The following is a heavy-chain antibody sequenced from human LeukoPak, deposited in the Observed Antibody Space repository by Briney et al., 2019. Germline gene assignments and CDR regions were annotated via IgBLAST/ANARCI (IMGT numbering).Heavy chain of an antibody. CDR2: IVVGSGNT. D-gene: IGHD3-16*01. Sequence: SVKVSCRASGFTFTSSAVQWVLQARGQRLEWIGWIVVGSGNTNYAQKFQERVTITRDMSTSTAYMELSSLRSEDTAVYYCAADPLGRGEDYYYYYGMDVWGQGTTVTVSS. J-gene: IGHJ6*02. V-gene: IGHV1-58*01. CDR3: AADPLGRGEDYYYYYGMDV. CDR1: GFTFTSSA.